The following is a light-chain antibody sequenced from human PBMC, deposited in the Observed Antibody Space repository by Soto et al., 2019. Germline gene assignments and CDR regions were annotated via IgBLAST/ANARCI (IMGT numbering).Light chain of an antibody. Sequence: DIQLTQFPATLSASVGDRVTITSRVSQSISYWLAWYQQKPGKAPNLLIYKASTLESGVPSRFSGSGSGTEFTLTITSLQPDDFATYYCRHYNTYSPPYTFGQGTKLEIK. V-gene: IGKV1-5*03. J-gene: IGKJ2*01. CDR1: QSISYW. CDR2: KAS. CDR3: RHYNTYSPPYT.